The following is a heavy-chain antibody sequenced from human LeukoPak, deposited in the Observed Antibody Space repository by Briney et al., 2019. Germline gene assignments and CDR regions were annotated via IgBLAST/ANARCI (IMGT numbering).Heavy chain of an antibody. CDR3: ARDRLFYGDPNYYYYYMDV. D-gene: IGHD4-17*01. V-gene: IGHV3-21*01. Sequence: GGSLRLSCAASGFTFSNYEMNWVRQAPGKGLEWVSSISSSSSYIYYADSVKGRFTISRDNAKNSLYLQMNSLRAEDTAVYYCARDRLFYGDPNYYYYYMDVWGKGTTVTVSS. J-gene: IGHJ6*03. CDR1: GFTFSNYE. CDR2: ISSSSSYI.